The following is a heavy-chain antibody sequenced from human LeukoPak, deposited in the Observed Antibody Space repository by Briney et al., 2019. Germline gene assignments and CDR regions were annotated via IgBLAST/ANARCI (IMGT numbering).Heavy chain of an antibody. CDR1: GFTFSSYR. D-gene: IGHD3-22*01. J-gene: IGHJ4*02. Sequence: GGSLRLSCAASGFTFSSYRMSWVRQAPGKGLEWVSAISGSGGSTYYADSVKGRFTISRDNSKNTLYLQMNSLRAEDTAVYYCAKDFRSQVVEFDYWGQGTLVTVSS. V-gene: IGHV3-23*01. CDR2: ISGSGGST. CDR3: AKDFRSQVVEFDY.